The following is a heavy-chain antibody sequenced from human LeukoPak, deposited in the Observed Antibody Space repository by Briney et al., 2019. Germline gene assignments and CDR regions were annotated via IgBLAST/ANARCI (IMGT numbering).Heavy chain of an antibody. D-gene: IGHD3-10*01. CDR3: ARDQYGSGDGYYMDV. CDR2: VSSSGITI. CDR1: GFTFSTYD. J-gene: IGHJ6*03. V-gene: IGHV3-48*03. Sequence: GSLRLSCAASGFTFSTYDMNWVRQAPGKGLEWISYVSSSGITIFYADSVKGRFTISRDNAKNSLYLQMNSLRAEDTAVYYCARDQYGSGDGYYMDVWGKGTTVTISS.